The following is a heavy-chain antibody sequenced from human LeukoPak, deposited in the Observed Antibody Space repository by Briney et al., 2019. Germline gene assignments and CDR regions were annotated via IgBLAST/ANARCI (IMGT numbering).Heavy chain of an antibody. J-gene: IGHJ4*02. Sequence: KPSETLSLTCTVSGGSISSSSYYWGWIRQPPGKGLEWIGSIYYSGSTYYNPSLKSRVTISVDTSKNQFSLKLSSVTAADTAVYYCARQPVGLPDDAYYFDYWGQGTLVTVSS. CDR2: IYYSGST. CDR3: ARQPVGLPDDAYYFDY. V-gene: IGHV4-39*01. D-gene: IGHD1-14*01. CDR1: GGSISSSSYY.